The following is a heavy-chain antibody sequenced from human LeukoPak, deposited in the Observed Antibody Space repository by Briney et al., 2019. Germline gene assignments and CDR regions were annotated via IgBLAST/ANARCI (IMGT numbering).Heavy chain of an antibody. CDR3: AKEGVATNAFDY. J-gene: IGHJ4*02. V-gene: IGHV3-9*01. CDR2: ISWNSGSI. CDR1: GFTFDDYA. Sequence: GGSLRLSCAASGFTFDDYAIHWVRQAPGKGLEWVSGISWNSGSIGYADSVKGRFTISRDNAKNSLYLQMNSLRAEDTALYYCAKEGVATNAFDYWGQGTLVTVSS. D-gene: IGHD5-12*01.